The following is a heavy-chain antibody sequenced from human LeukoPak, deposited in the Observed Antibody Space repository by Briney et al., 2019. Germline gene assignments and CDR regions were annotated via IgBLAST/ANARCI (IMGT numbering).Heavy chain of an antibody. V-gene: IGHV4-39*07. CDR1: GGSISSSSYY. CDR3: ARRASSDAFDI. CDR2: IYYSGST. J-gene: IGHJ3*02. Sequence: SETLSLTCTVSGGSISSSSYYWGWIRQSPGKGLGWIGSIYYSGSTYYNPSLKSRVTISVDTSKNQFSLKLSSVTAADTAVYYCARRASSDAFDIWGQGTMVTVSS.